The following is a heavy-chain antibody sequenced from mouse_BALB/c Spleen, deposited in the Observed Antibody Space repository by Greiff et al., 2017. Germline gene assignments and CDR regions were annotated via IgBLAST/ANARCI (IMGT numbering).Heavy chain of an antibody. J-gene: IGHJ4*01. V-gene: IGHV5-6-4*01. CDR2: ISSGGSYT. Sequence: LVESGGGLVKPGGSLKLSCAASGFTFSSYTMSWVRQTPEKRLEWVATISSGGSYTYYPDSVKGRFTISRDNAKNTLYLQMSSLKSEDTAMYYCTRVSYYAMDYWGQGTSVTVSS. CDR3: TRVSYYAMDY. CDR1: GFTFSSYT.